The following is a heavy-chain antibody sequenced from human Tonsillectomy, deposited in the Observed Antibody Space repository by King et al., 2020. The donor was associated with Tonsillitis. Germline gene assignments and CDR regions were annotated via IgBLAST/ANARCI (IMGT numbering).Heavy chain of an antibody. D-gene: IGHD5-12*01. Sequence: VQLVESGGGLLQPGESLRLSFEGSGFTFSTYKFNWVRQAPGKGLEGISYISPSSTTIQYADSVKGRFTISRDDAKNSVFLQMNSLRAEDTAVYYCARDGWMGGQGTLVTVAS. V-gene: IGHV3-48*01. CDR2: ISPSSTTI. CDR1: GFTFSTYK. CDR3: ARDGWM. J-gene: IGHJ4*02.